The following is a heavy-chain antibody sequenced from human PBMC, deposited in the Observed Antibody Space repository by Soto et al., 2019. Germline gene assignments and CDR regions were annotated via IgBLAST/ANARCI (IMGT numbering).Heavy chain of an antibody. V-gene: IGHV3-73*01. Sequence: EVQLVESGGGLVQPGGSLKLSCAASGFTFSGSATHWVRQASGKGLEWVGRIRSKANSYATTYGASVKGRFTISRDDSKNTAYLQMHSLKTEDTAVYYCTTIYCTDGVCPPWGQGTLVTVSS. J-gene: IGHJ5*02. CDR3: TTIYCTDGVCPP. CDR1: GFTFSGSA. D-gene: IGHD2-8*01. CDR2: IRSKANSYAT.